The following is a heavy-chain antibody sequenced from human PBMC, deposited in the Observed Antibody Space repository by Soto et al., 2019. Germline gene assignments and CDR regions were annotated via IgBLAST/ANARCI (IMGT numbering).Heavy chain of an antibody. V-gene: IGHV5-51*01. CDR2: IYPGDSDT. CDR3: ARRRYYYDSSGYYAVAAFDI. J-gene: IGHJ3*02. Sequence: PGESLKISCKGSGYSFTSYWIGWVRQMPGKGLEWMGIIYPGDSDTRYSPSFQGQVTISADKSISTAYLQWSSLKASDTAMHYCARRRYYYDSSGYYAVAAFDIWGQGTMVTV. CDR1: GYSFTSYW. D-gene: IGHD3-22*01.